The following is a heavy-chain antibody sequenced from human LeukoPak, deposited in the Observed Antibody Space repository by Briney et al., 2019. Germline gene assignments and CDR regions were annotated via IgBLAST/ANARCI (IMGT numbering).Heavy chain of an antibody. CDR2: ISGRVGIT. CDR1: GFAFTSYA. D-gene: IGHD1-26*01. CDR3: AKGDATWELPHNY. V-gene: IGHV3-23*01. J-gene: IGHJ4*02. Sequence: GGSLRLSCAASGFAFTSYAMSWVRQAPGKGLEWVPAISGRVGITSYADSVKGRFTLPRGHSKHTLYLQMNSLRAEDRAVYYCAKGDATWELPHNYWGQGTLGTVSS.